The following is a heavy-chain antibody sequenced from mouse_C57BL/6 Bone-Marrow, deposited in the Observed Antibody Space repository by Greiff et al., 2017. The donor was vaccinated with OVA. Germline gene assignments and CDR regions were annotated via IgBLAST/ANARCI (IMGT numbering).Heavy chain of an antibody. J-gene: IGHJ4*01. D-gene: IGHD2-5*01. CDR1: GYTFTDYE. Sequence: VHLVESGAELVRPGASVTLSCKASGYTFTDYEMHWVKQTPVHGLEWIGAIDPETGGPAYNQKFKGKAILTADKSSSTAYMELRSLTSEDSAVYYCTRGYSNYYAMDYWGQGTSVTVSS. CDR2: IDPETGGP. V-gene: IGHV1-15*01. CDR3: TRGYSNYYAMDY.